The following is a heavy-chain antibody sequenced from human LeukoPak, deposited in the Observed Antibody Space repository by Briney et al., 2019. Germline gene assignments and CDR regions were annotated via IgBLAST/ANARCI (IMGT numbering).Heavy chain of an antibody. CDR2: VYYSGST. Sequence: PSEALSLTCTVSGGSISSYFWSWIRQPPGKGLEWIGYVYYSGSTKYNPSLKSRVTISVDTSKNPFSLKLSSVTAADTAVYYCARHAGVVVYSDYWGQGTLVTVSS. J-gene: IGHJ4*02. CDR3: ARHAGVVVYSDY. V-gene: IGHV4-59*08. CDR1: GGSISSYF. D-gene: IGHD3-22*01.